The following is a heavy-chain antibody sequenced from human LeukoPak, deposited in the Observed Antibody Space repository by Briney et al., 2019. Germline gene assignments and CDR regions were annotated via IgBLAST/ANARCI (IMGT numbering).Heavy chain of an antibody. CDR1: GYTLTELC. V-gene: IGHV1-24*01. CDR2: FDPEDGET. CDR3: ATDGRRYSYGPADY. D-gene: IGHD5-18*01. Sequence: ASVKVSCKVSGYTLTELCMHWVRQAPGKGLEWMGGFDPEDGETIYAQQFQGRVTMTEDTSTDTAYMELSSLRSEDTAVYYCATDGRRYSYGPADYWGQGTLVTVSS. J-gene: IGHJ4*02.